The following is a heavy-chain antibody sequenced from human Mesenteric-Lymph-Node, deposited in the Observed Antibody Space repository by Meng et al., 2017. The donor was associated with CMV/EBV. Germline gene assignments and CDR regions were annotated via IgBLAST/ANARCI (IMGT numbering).Heavy chain of an antibody. CDR3: ARGLTTPHYSDY. CDR2: IYYSGST. J-gene: IGHJ4*02. V-gene: IGHV4-39*07. CDR1: GGSISSSTYY. Sequence: SETLSLTCTVYGGSISSSTYYWGWIRQPPGKGLEWIGSIYYSGSTYYNPSLKSRVTISIDTSKNQFSLKLSSVTAADTAVYYCARGLTTPHYSDYWGQGTLVTVSS. D-gene: IGHD4-11*01.